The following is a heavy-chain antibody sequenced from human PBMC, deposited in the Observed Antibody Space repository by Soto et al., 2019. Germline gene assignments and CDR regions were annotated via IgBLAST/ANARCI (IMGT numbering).Heavy chain of an antibody. CDR3: ARDRCSSTSCYPPRGYYFDY. J-gene: IGHJ4*02. Sequence: QVQLVQSGAEVKKPGSSVKVSCKASGGTFSSYAISWVRQAPGQGLEWMGGIIPIFGTANYAQKFQGRVTITADESTSTAYMELISLRSEDTAVYYCARDRCSSTSCYPPRGYYFDYWGQGTLVTVSS. CDR2: IIPIFGTA. CDR1: GGTFSSYA. D-gene: IGHD2-2*01. V-gene: IGHV1-69*01.